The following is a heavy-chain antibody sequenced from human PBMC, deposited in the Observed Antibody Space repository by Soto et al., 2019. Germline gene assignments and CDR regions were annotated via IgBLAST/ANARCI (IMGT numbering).Heavy chain of an antibody. J-gene: IGHJ5*02. CDR3: ARAHTMMILDRFDP. D-gene: IGHD3-22*01. Sequence: PGGSLRLSCAASGFKFRNYAIHWVRQAPGKGLEWLAVIWFDGSKKYYADSVKGRFTISRDNSKNTVYLDMNSLTADDSGVFYCARAHTMMILDRFDPWGHGTLGTVSS. V-gene: IGHV3-33*01. CDR2: IWFDGSKK. CDR1: GFKFRNYA.